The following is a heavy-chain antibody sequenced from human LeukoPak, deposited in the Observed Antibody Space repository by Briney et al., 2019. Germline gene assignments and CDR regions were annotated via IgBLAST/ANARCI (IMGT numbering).Heavy chain of an antibody. J-gene: IGHJ4*02. V-gene: IGHV4-61*02. CDR2: IYTSRST. CDR3: ARVRKLQLDY. Sequence: SQTLSLTCTVSGGSISSGSYYWSWIRQPAGKGLEWIGRIYTSRSTNYNPSLKSRVTISVDTSKNQFSLKLSSVTAADTAVYYCARVRKLQLDYWGQGTLVTVSS. D-gene: IGHD1-1*01. CDR1: GGSISSGSYY.